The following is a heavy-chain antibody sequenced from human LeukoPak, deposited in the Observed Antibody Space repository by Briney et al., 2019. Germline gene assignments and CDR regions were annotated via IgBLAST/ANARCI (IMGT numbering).Heavy chain of an antibody. CDR2: IYYSGST. V-gene: IGHV4-38-2*01. J-gene: IGHJ4*02. Sequence: GSLRLSCAAAGFSFSSYGMSWVRQAPGKGLEWIGSIYYSGSTYYNPSLKSRVTISVDTSKNQFSLKLSSVTAADTAVYYCARSPTKRVTEDYWGQGTLVTVSS. CDR1: GFSFSSYG. D-gene: IGHD5-18*01. CDR3: ARSPTKRVTEDY.